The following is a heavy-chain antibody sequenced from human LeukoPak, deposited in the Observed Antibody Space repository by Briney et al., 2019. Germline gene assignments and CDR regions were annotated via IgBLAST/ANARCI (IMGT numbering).Heavy chain of an antibody. CDR1: GFTFYRFG. CDR3: ARGPKYISATGPYYFDY. V-gene: IGHV3-23*01. CDR2: ISGSGDET. D-gene: IGHD6-13*01. Sequence: GGSLRLSCAASGFTFYRFGMAWVRQAPGKGLEWVSTISGSGDETYYADSVNGRFTMSRDNSNNTLYLQMDSLRAEDTAVYYCARGPKYISATGPYYFDYWGQGTPVTVSS. J-gene: IGHJ4*02.